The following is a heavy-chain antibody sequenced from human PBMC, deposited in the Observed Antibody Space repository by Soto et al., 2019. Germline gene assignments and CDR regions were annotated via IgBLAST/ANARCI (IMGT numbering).Heavy chain of an antibody. Sequence: GESLKISCKGSGYSFPTTWIAWVRQLPGKGLEHMGLIYPGDSDAMYSPSFQGQVTISADKSISTAYLQWDSLKASDTAVYYCATKLMVILGSGFDIWGQGTMVTVSS. V-gene: IGHV5-51*01. D-gene: IGHD2-21*01. J-gene: IGHJ3*02. CDR1: GYSFPTTW. CDR3: ATKLMVILGSGFDI. CDR2: IYPGDSDA.